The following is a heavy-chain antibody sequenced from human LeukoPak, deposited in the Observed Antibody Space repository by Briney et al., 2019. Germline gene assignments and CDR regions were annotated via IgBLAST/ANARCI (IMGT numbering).Heavy chain of an antibody. CDR2: IYNGGSA. Sequence: QVQLEESGPRLVKPSETLSLTCTVSGGSVSTYYLSWIRQSPGKGLEWIGYIYNGGSANYNPSLKSRVTISLDTSKNQFSLNLSSVTAADTAVYYCARHVRYSYVVFDYWGQGTLVIVSS. D-gene: IGHD5-18*01. CDR3: ARHVRYSYVVFDY. J-gene: IGHJ4*02. V-gene: IGHV4-59*08. CDR1: GGSVSTYY.